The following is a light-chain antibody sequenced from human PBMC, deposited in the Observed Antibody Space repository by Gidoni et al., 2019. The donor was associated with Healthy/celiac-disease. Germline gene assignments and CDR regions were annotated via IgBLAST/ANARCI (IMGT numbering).Light chain of an antibody. CDR2: GAS. V-gene: IGKV3-20*01. CDR3: QQYGSSPLT. J-gene: IGKJ1*01. Sequence: DIVLPPSPGTLSLSPGERATLSCRASQSVSSSYLAWYQQKPGQAPRLLIYGASSRATGIPDRFSGSGSGTDFTLTISRLEPEDFAVYYCQQYGSSPLTFGQGTKVEIK. CDR1: QSVSSSY.